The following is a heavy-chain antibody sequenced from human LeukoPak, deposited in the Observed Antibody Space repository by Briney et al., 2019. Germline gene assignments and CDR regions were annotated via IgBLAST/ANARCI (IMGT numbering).Heavy chain of an antibody. CDR1: GFAFSSYA. J-gene: IGHJ4*02. D-gene: IGHD5-24*01. CDR3: AKDRDGYNPSNFDH. Sequence: QPGGSLRLSCAASGFAFSSYAMSWVRQTPEKGLEWVSGVSASTTSTYYEDSVKGRFTISRDNSKSTLYLHMSSLRAEDTAVYYCAKDRDGYNPSNFDHWGQGTLVTVSS. V-gene: IGHV3-23*01. CDR2: VSASTTST.